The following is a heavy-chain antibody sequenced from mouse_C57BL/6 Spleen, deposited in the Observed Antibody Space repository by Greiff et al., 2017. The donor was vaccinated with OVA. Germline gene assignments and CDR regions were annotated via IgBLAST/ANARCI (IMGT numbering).Heavy chain of an antibody. V-gene: IGHV1-82*01. D-gene: IGHD2-1*01. Sequence: VQLVESGPELVKPGASVKISCKASGYAFSSSWMNWVKQRPGKGLEWIGRIYPGDGDTNYNGKFKGKATLTADKSSSTAYMQLSSLTSEDSAVYFCARSGGNYGSWFAYWGQGTLVTVSA. CDR3: ARSGGNYGSWFAY. J-gene: IGHJ3*01. CDR1: GYAFSSSW. CDR2: IYPGDGDT.